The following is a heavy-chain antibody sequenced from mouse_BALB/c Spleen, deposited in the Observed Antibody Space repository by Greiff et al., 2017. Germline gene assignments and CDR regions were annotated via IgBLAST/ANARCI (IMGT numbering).Heavy chain of an antibody. D-gene: IGHD1-1*01. CDR3: TRNYYGSSYAMDY. CDR1: GYSFTSYW. CDR2: IYPGNSDT. Sequence: EVQLQESGTVLARPGASVKMSCKASGYSFTSYWMHWVKQRPGQGLEWIGAIYPGNSDTSYNQKFKGKAKLTAVTSASTAYMELSSLTNEDSAVYYCTRNYYGSSYAMDYWGQGTSVTVSS. J-gene: IGHJ4*01. V-gene: IGHV1-5*01.